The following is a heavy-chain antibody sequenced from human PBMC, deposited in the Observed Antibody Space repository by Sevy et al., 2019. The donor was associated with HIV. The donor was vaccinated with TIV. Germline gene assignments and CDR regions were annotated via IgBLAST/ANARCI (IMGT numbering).Heavy chain of an antibody. CDR2: IHREGSST. Sequence: GGSLRLSCTMSGFTFSNYWMHWVRRAPGEELMWVSRIHREGSSTNYADSVKGRFTISRDNAKNTLYLQMNSLRGEDTALYCCTGGRDCGGGSCDGYHSNGFDVWGQGTTVTVSS. CDR3: TGGRDCGGGSCDGYHSNGFDV. D-gene: IGHD2-15*01. V-gene: IGHV3-74*01. J-gene: IGHJ6*02. CDR1: GFTFSNYW.